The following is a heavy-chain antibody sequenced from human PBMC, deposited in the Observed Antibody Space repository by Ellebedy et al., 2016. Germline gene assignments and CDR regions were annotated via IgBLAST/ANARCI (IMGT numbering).Heavy chain of an antibody. D-gene: IGHD3-10*01. V-gene: IGHV3-23*01. CDR2: INAAGDST. CDR3: AKEGFGDFLLFDA. J-gene: IGHJ5*02. CDR1: GFTFANHA. Sequence: GGSLRLXCATSGFTFANHAMTWVRQAPGKGLEWVSFINAAGDSTYYAGSVRGRFTVSRANSDNTLYLEMHSLRVEDTAMYYCAKEGFGDFLLFDAWGQGTLVTVAS.